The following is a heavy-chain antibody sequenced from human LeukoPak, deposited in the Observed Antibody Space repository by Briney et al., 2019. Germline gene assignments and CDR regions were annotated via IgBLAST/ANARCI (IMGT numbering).Heavy chain of an antibody. CDR1: GGSISSYY. Sequence: PXETLSLTCTVSGGSISSYYWSWIRQPPGKGLEWIGYIYYSGRTNYSPSLKSRDTISVDTSKNQFSLKLSSVTAADTAVYYCARDGDSSGYYYFDYWGQGTLVTVSS. D-gene: IGHD3-22*01. CDR2: IYYSGRT. CDR3: ARDGDSSGYYYFDY. J-gene: IGHJ4*02. V-gene: IGHV4-59*01.